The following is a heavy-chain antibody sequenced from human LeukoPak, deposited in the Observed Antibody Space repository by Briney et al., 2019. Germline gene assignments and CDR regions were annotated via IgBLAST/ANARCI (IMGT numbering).Heavy chain of an antibody. CDR2: ISSSSSYI. J-gene: IGHJ4*02. D-gene: IGHD1-26*01. CDR3: ARGPGSYGEVDY. Sequence: GGSLRLSCAASGFTFSSYSMNWVRQAPGKGLEWVSSISSSSSYIYYADSVKGRFIISRDNAKNSLYLQMNSLRAEDTAVYYCARGPGSYGEVDYWGQGTLVTVSS. CDR1: GFTFSSYS. V-gene: IGHV3-21*01.